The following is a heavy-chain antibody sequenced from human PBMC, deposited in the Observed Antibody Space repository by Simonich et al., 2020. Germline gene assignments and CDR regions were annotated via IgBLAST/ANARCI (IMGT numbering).Heavy chain of an antibody. D-gene: IGHD7-27*01. Sequence: QVKLVQSGARVTKPGASGRVSCKAPGYTFTGSYRHWMRRAPGQGLEWRGWINPNRGGTNYAQKFQGRVTMTRDTSSSTAYMELSRLRSDDTAVYYCARGPRPLNWGREAFDIWGQGTMVTVSS. CDR1: GYTFTGSY. V-gene: IGHV1-2*02. CDR2: INPNRGGT. CDR3: ARGPRPLNWGREAFDI. J-gene: IGHJ3*02.